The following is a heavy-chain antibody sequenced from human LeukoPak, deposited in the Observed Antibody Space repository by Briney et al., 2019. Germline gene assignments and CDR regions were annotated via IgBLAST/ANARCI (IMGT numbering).Heavy chain of an antibody. J-gene: IGHJ3*02. CDR3: AAYSYGQTDAFDI. D-gene: IGHD5-18*01. CDR2: ITSSSSYI. CDR1: GFTFSYCS. V-gene: IGHV3-21*01. Sequence: GGSLRLSCAASGFTFSYCSMNWVRQAPGKGLEWVSSITSSSSYIYYADSVKGRFTISRDNAKNSLYLQMNSLRAEDTAVYHCAAYSYGQTDAFDIWGQGTMVTVSS.